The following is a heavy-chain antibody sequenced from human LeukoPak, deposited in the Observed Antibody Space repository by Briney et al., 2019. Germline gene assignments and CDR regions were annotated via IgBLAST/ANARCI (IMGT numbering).Heavy chain of an antibody. Sequence: GGSLRLSCAASGFTFNSYAMSWVRQAPGKGLEWVSTISGSGDSTYYADSVKGRFTISRDNSKNTLYLQMSNLRAEDTAVYYCAKDIAAAAKYGMDVWGQGTTVTVSS. V-gene: IGHV3-23*01. D-gene: IGHD6-13*01. J-gene: IGHJ6*02. CDR3: AKDIAAAAKYGMDV. CDR1: GFTFNSYA. CDR2: ISGSGDST.